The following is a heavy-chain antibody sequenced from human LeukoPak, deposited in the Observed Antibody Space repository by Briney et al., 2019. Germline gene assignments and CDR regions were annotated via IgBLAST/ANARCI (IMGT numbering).Heavy chain of an antibody. Sequence: SETLSLTCTVSGGSISSTTYYWGWIRQPPGKGLEWIGTIYYSGSTYYNPSLKSRVTISVDTSKNQFSLKLSSVTAADTAVYYCARPANYYDSSGYRPLGAFDIWGQGTMVTVSS. CDR2: IYYSGST. CDR1: GGSISSTTYY. V-gene: IGHV4-39*01. CDR3: ARPANYYDSSGYRPLGAFDI. J-gene: IGHJ3*02. D-gene: IGHD3-22*01.